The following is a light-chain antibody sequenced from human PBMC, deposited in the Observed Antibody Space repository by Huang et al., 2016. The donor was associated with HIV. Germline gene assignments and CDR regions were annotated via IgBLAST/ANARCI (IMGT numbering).Light chain of an antibody. CDR2: AAS. J-gene: IGKJ2*01. CDR1: QNVGSN. CDR3: QQYNNWPTMYP. V-gene: IGKV3-15*01. Sequence: EIVMMQSPATLAVSPGERATLSCRASQNVGSNLAWYQQKPGQAPRLIIFAASTRATSVPARFSGSGSGTEFTLTISSLQSEDFALYFCQQYNNWPTMYPFGQGTKVEIK.